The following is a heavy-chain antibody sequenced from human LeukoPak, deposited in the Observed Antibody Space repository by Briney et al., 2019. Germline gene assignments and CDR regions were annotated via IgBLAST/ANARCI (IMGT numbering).Heavy chain of an antibody. Sequence: GGSLRLSCAASGFTFSSYGMHWVRQAPGKGLEWVAVISYDGSNKYYADSVKGRFTISRDNSKNTLYLQMNSLRAEDTAVYYCARPVHWNDVFDAFDIWGQGTMVTVSS. CDR2: ISYDGSNK. CDR1: GFTFSSYG. V-gene: IGHV3-30*03. D-gene: IGHD1-1*01. J-gene: IGHJ3*02. CDR3: ARPVHWNDVFDAFDI.